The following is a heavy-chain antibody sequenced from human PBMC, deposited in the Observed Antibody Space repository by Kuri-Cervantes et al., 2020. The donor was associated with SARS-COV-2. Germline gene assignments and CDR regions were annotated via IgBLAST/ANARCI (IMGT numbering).Heavy chain of an antibody. CDR2: INPSGGST. Sequence: ASVKVSCKASGYTFTSYYMHWVRQAPGQGLEWMGIINPSGGSTSYAQKFQGRVTMTRDTSTSTVYMELSSLRSEDTAVYYCARENQVCSGGSCYSASNWFDPWGQGTLVTVSS. CDR3: ARENQVCSGGSCYSASNWFDP. CDR1: GYTFTSYY. D-gene: IGHD2-15*01. J-gene: IGHJ5*02. V-gene: IGHV1-46*01.